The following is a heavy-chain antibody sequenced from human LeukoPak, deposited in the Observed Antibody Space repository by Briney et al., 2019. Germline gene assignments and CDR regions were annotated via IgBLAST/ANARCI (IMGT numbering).Heavy chain of an antibody. CDR2: ISYDGSNK. D-gene: IGHD1-14*01. Sequence: GRSLRLSCAASGFTFSSYAMHWVRQAPGKGLEWVAVISYDGSNKYYADSVKGRFTISRDNSKNTLYLQMNSLRAEDTAVYYCARAPRRNPGPYYFDYWGQGTLVTVSS. V-gene: IGHV3-30-3*01. CDR3: ARAPRRNPGPYYFDY. CDR1: GFTFSSYA. J-gene: IGHJ4*02.